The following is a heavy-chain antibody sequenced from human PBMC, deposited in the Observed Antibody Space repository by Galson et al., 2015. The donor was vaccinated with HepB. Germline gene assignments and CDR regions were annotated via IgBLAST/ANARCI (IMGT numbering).Heavy chain of an antibody. J-gene: IGHJ4*02. D-gene: IGHD3-10*01. V-gene: IGHV4-34*01. CDR3: ARGWMVRGVSFSLYPRHPRFDY. CDR1: GGSFSGYY. CDR2: INHSGST. Sequence: SETLSLTCAVYGGSFSGYYWSWIRQPPGKGLEWIGEINHSGSTNYNPSLKSRVTISVDTSKNQFSLKLSSVTAADTAVYYCARGWMVRGVSFSLYPRHPRFDYWGQGTLVTVSS.